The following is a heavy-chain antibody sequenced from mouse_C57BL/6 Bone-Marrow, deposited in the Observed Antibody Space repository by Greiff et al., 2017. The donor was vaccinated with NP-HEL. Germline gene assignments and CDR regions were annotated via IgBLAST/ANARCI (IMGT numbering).Heavy chain of an antibody. Sequence: VQRVESGPELVKPGASVKISCKASGYTFTDYYINWVKQRPGQGLEWIGWIFPGSGSTYYNEKFKGKATFTVDKSSSTAYMLLSSLTSEDSAVYFCARENYSNYEWYFDVWGTGTTVTVSS. CDR2: IFPGSGST. D-gene: IGHD2-5*01. CDR3: ARENYSNYEWYFDV. V-gene: IGHV1-75*01. CDR1: GYTFTDYY. J-gene: IGHJ1*03.